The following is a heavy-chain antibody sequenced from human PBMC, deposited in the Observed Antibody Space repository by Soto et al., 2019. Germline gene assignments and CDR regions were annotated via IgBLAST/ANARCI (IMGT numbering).Heavy chain of an antibody. J-gene: IGHJ6*02. V-gene: IGHV3-64*01. D-gene: IGHD2-21*01. CDR2: XXXXGXXX. CDR3: ARRIPFGYGMDV. Sequence: SXXLSWAASGFPFSSYAMHWVRQAPGKGLXXXXXXXXXGXXXEYXXSLXGXXXXXRXXXXXXLYLKMGSLRAEDMAVYYCARRIPFGYGMDVWGQGTTVTGYS. CDR1: GFPFSSYA.